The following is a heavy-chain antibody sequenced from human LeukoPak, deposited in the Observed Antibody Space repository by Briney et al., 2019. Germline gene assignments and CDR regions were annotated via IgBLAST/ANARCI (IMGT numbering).Heavy chain of an antibody. D-gene: IGHD3-3*02. CDR3: TPGSGPISSLGS. J-gene: IGHJ5*02. CDR1: GLTFSASG. Sequence: GGSLGLSCVAYGLTFSASGMHWDRHAAGEGLELVGRIRSKAKSYATRYGESVKDTFPISRDDSKTTVYLHMNSLKPDDTAVYYCTPGSGPISSLGSWGQGTLVTVFS. V-gene: IGHV3-73*01. CDR2: IRSKAKSYAT.